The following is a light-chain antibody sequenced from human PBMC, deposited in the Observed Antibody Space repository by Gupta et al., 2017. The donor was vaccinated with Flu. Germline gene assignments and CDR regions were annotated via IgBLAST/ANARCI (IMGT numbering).Light chain of an antibody. CDR2: AAS. CDR3: QQSYTTPPS. V-gene: IGKV1-39*01. J-gene: IGKJ2*03. Sequence: DIQMTQSPSSLSASEGDTVTFTCRASQSISTYLNWYQQRPGKAPKLLIYAASSLQSGVPSRFSGSGSGTEFTLIITSLQPEDFATYWCQQSYTTPPSFGQGTKLEIK. CDR1: QSISTY.